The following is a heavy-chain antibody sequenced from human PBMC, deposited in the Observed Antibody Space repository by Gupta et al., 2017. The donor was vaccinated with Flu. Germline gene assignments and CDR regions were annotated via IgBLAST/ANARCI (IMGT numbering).Heavy chain of an antibody. CDR2: IYWDDDK. CDR3: ALRRTHNSDWNEGLFDY. J-gene: IGHJ4*02. V-gene: IGHV2-5*02. D-gene: IGHD1-1*01. Sequence: VGVGWIRQPPGKALEWLAFIYWDDDKRYNPSLRSRLTITKDTSRNQAVLTMTNMDPVDTGTYYCALRRTHNSDWNEGLFDYWGQGALVTVAS. CDR1: VG.